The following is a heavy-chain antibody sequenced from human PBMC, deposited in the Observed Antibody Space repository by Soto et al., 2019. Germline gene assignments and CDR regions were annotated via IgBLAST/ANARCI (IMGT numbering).Heavy chain of an antibody. Sequence: GASVKVSCKASGYTFTGYYMHWVRQAPGQGLEWMGWINPNSGGTNYAQKFQGRVTMTRDTSISTAYMELSRLRSDDTAVYYCARGVGGYSFSPTGWFDPWGQGTLVTVSS. CDR1: GYTFTGYY. CDR3: ARGVGGYSFSPTGWFDP. J-gene: IGHJ5*02. CDR2: INPNSGGT. V-gene: IGHV1-2*02. D-gene: IGHD5-18*01.